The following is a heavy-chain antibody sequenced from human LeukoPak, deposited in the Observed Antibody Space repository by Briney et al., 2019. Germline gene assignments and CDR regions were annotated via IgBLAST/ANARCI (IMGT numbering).Heavy chain of an antibody. J-gene: IGHJ4*02. Sequence: GGSLRLSCAASGFTLSDYYMHWLRQAPGKGLVWVSHINGDGSSTGYADSVKGRFTISRDNAKNTLYLQLNSLRAEDTAVYYCARGKYNYVCDGWGQGTLVTVSS. CDR1: GFTLSDYY. D-gene: IGHD5-18*01. V-gene: IGHV3-74*01. CDR2: INGDGSST. CDR3: ARGKYNYVCDG.